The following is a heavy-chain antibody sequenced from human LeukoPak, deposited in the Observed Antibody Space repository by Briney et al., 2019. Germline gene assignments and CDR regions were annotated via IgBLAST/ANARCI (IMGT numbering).Heavy chain of an antibody. D-gene: IGHD4-17*01. CDR1: GFTFSRHW. CDR3: ARGPDFGDRLDYFDY. Sequence: GGSLRHSRVASGFTFSRHWMGWVRQAPGRGVEWVANIKQDASQYYVDSVRGRFIISRDNAKNSLSLQMNSLRLEDTAVYYCARGPDFGDRLDYFDYWGQGTLVTVSS. J-gene: IGHJ4*02. V-gene: IGHV3-7*01. CDR2: IKQDASQ.